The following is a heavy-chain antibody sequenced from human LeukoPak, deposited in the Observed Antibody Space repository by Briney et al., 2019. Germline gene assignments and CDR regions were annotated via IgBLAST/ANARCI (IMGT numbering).Heavy chain of an antibody. J-gene: IGHJ4*02. D-gene: IGHD5-18*01. CDR1: GGSISSDY. Sequence: NPSETLSLTCTVSGGSISSDYWSWIRQSPVKGLEWIGYIYYSGSTNYNPSLKSRVTISVDTSKNQFSLKLSSVTAADTAVYYCARWPSGYNYGLFDCWGQGALVTVSS. CDR3: ARWPSGYNYGLFDC. CDR2: IYYSGST. V-gene: IGHV4-59*08.